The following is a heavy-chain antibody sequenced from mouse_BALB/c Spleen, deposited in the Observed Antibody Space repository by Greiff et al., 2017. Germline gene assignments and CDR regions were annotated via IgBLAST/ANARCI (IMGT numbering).Heavy chain of an antibody. V-gene: IGHV5-17*02. J-gene: IGHJ2*01. D-gene: IGHD3-3*01. CDR2: ISSGSSTI. CDR1: GFTFSSFG. Sequence: EVQLVESGGGLVQPGGSRKLSCAASGFTFSSFGMHWVRQAPEKVLEWVAYISSGSSTIYYADTVTGRFTISRDNPKNTLFLQMTSLRSEDTAMYYCARGAGSYFDYWGQGTTRTVSS. CDR3: ARGAGSYFDY.